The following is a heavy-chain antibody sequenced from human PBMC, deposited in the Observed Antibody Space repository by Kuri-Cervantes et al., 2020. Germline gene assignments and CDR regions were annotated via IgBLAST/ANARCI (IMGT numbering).Heavy chain of an antibody. J-gene: IGHJ4*02. CDR2: VSAYNGDT. Sequence: ASVKVSCKASGYTFTRYAISWVRQAPGQGLEWMGWVSAYNGDTKYVESLQGRVTMTRDTSTDTAYMELRRLRSDDTAVYYCAGSMTTAPDLGYWGQGTLVTVSS. CDR1: GYTFTRYA. CDR3: AGSMTTAPDLGY. V-gene: IGHV1-18*01. D-gene: IGHD3-16*01.